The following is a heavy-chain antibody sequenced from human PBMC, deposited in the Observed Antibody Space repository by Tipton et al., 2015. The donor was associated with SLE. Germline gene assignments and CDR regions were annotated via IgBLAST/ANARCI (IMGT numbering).Heavy chain of an antibody. CDR3: TSGRLRYFDWLYRFDY. V-gene: IGHV4-34*01. J-gene: IGHJ4*02. CDR2: INHSGSI. D-gene: IGHD3-9*01. CDR1: GGSFSGYY. Sequence: TLSLTCAVYGGSFSGYYWSWIRQPPGKGLEWIGEINHSGSINYNPSLKSRVTISVDRSKNQFSLKLSSVTAADTAVYYCTSGRLRYFDWLYRFDYWGQGTLVTVSS.